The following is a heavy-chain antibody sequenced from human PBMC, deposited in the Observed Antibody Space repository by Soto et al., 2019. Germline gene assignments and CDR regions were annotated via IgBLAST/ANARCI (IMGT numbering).Heavy chain of an antibody. Sequence: EVQLLESGGGLVQPGGSLRLSCAASRFTFSSYTMSWVRQAPGKGLEWVSTISGSGGNTYYADPVKGRFTISRDNSKNTLYLQMYSLRADDTAVYYCAKDLGAVPGTGDGFDHWGQGTLVTVSS. J-gene: IGHJ4*02. V-gene: IGHV3-23*01. CDR2: ISGSGGNT. D-gene: IGHD6-19*01. CDR1: RFTFSSYT. CDR3: AKDLGAVPGTGDGFDH.